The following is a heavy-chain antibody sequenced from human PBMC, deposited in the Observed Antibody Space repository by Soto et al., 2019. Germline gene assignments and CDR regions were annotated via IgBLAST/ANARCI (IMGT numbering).Heavy chain of an antibody. Sequence: QVQLVESGGGVVQPGRSLRLSCAASGFTFSSYAKHWVRQAPGKGLEWVAVIWYDGSNQYYADSVKGRITISRDNSKNTLYLQMNSLRAEDTAVYYCAGGYSYSPGFYFDYWGQGALVTVSS. D-gene: IGHD5-18*01. CDR2: IWYDGSNQ. CDR1: GFTFSSYA. CDR3: AGGYSYSPGFYFDY. J-gene: IGHJ4*02. V-gene: IGHV3-33*08.